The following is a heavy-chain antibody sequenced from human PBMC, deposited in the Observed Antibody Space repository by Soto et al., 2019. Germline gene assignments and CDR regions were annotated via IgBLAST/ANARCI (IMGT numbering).Heavy chain of an antibody. CDR2: MFPGGTT. CDR3: ARTLSGFTYGSRQFYFDY. Sequence: SETLSLTCTVSGDPITSYFWSWIRQPAGKGLEWIGHMFPGGTTSHNTSLKSRVSMSIDTSKNQFSLTLTSVTAADTAVHYCARTLSGFTYGSRQFYFDYWGQGTLVTVSS. V-gene: IGHV4-4*07. D-gene: IGHD3-10*01. CDR1: GDPITSYF. J-gene: IGHJ4*02.